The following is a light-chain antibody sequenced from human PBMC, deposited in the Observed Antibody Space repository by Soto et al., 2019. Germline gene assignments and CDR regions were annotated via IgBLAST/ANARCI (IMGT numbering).Light chain of an antibody. V-gene: IGKV3-11*01. CDR1: QDINTY. CDR3: QHRYNWPLT. CDR2: DAS. Sequence: EVVLTQSPATLSLSPGEKATLSCRASQDINTYLGWYQQKPGQPPRLLIYDASNRASGIPARFTGSGSGTDFTLTIDNLEPEDFAIYYCQHRYNWPLTFGAGTKVEIK. J-gene: IGKJ4*01.